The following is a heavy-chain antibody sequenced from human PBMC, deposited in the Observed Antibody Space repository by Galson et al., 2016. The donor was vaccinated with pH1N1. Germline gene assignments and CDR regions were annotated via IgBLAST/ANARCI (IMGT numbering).Heavy chain of an antibody. D-gene: IGHD2-8*01. Sequence: TLSLTCTVSDGSISSGGYYWSWIRQHPGKGLEWIGHIYYSGSTYYNPSLKSRVSISVDTSKNQFSLKLSSVTAADTAVYYCAGSLGVGYCTIGVCPGIYMDVWGKGTTVTVSS. V-gene: IGHV4-31*03. CDR1: DGSISSGGYY. J-gene: IGHJ6*03. CDR2: IYYSGST. CDR3: AGSLGVGYCTIGVCPGIYMDV.